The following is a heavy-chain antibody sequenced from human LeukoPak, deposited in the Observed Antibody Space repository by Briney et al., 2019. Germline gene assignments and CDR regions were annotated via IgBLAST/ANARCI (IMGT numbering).Heavy chain of an antibody. Sequence: GESLKISCKGSGYGFTNYWVGWVRQMPGKGLGWMGIIYPGDSDTRYRPSFQGQVTISADKSFSTAYLQWSSLKASDTAMYYCARRRYCSSTSCYGGVDGFDIWGQGTMVTVSS. CDR2: IYPGDSDT. D-gene: IGHD2-2*01. CDR1: GYGFTNYW. V-gene: IGHV5-51*01. CDR3: ARRRYCSSTSCYGGVDGFDI. J-gene: IGHJ3*02.